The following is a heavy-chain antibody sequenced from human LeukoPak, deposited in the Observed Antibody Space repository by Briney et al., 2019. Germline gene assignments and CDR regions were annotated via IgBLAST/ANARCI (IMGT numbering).Heavy chain of an antibody. CDR1: SGSFSGYY. CDR2: INHSGST. D-gene: IGHD3-10*01. V-gene: IGHV4-34*01. Sequence: SETLSLTCAVYSGSFSGYYWSWIRQPPGKGLEWIGEINHSGSTNYNPSLKSRVTISVDASKNQFSLKLSSVTAADTAVYYCARRGRGIYYGSGSYPMDGFDPWGQGTLVTVSS. J-gene: IGHJ5*02. CDR3: ARRGRGIYYGSGSYPMDGFDP.